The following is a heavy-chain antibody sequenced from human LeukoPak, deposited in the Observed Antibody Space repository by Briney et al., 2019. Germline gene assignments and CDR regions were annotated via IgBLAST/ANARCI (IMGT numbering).Heavy chain of an antibody. CDR3: ARDLQVADAFHI. V-gene: IGHV3-20*04. J-gene: IGHJ3*02. D-gene: IGHD2-15*01. Sequence: GGSLRLSCAASGFTFDDYGMNWVRQAPGEGLEWVSGISWDGGSTSYADSVKGRFTISRDNAKNSLYLQMNSLRAEDTAVYYCARDLQVADAFHIWGPGTMVTVSS. CDR1: GFTFDDYG. CDR2: ISWDGGST.